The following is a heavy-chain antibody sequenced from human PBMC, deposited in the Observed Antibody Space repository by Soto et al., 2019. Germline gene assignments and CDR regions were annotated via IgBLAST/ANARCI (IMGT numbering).Heavy chain of an antibody. J-gene: IGHJ6*02. D-gene: IGHD5-12*01. CDR3: AREDVDIAATIGGHYYYYGMDV. CDR1: GDSVSSNSAA. Sequence: PSQTLSLTCAISGDSVSSNSAAWNWIRQSPSRGLEWLGRTYYRSKWYNDYAVSVKSRITINPDTSKNQFSLQLNSVTPEDTAVYYCAREDVDIAATIGGHYYYYGMDVWGQGTTVTVSS. CDR2: TYYRSKWYN. V-gene: IGHV6-1*01.